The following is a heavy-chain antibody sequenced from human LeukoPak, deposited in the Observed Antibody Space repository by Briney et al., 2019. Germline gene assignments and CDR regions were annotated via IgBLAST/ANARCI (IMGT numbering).Heavy chain of an antibody. CDR3: GSASRGFGLSVIIGN. CDR1: GYPFRSFG. J-gene: IGHJ4*02. V-gene: IGHV1-18*01. CDR2: ISPFNGNI. D-gene: IGHD2-2*01. Sequence: ASVKVSCKASGYPFRSFGISWVRQAPGQGLEWMGWISPFNGNIQYAPKIQDRVTMTTDTSTSTAYMELRSLTSDDTAIYSRGSASRGFGLSVIIGNWGQGTLVIVSS.